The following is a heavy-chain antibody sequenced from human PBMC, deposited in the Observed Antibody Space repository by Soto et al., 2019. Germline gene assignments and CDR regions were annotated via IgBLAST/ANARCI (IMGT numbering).Heavy chain of an antibody. J-gene: IGHJ1*01. V-gene: IGHV3-23*01. CDR1: GFTFSSYA. CDR3: AIPTPSAEYFQH. Sequence: AASVKVSCAASGFTFSSYAMSWVRQAPGKGLEWVSAISGSGGSTYYADSVKGRFTISRDNSKNTLYLQMNSLRAEDTAVYYCAIPTPSAEYFQHWGQGTLVTVSS. CDR2: ISGSGGST.